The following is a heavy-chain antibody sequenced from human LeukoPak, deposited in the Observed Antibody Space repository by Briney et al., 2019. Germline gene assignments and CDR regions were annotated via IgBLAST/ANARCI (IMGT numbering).Heavy chain of an antibody. CDR3: ARERRPAAIGWDYFYYYGMDV. CDR2: IYTSGST. J-gene: IGHJ6*02. V-gene: IGHV4-61*02. CDR1: GGSISSGSYY. D-gene: IGHD2-2*02. Sequence: SQTLSLTCTVSGGSISSGSYYWSWIRQPAGKGLEWIGRIYTSGSTNYNPSLKSRVTISVDTSKNQFSLKLSSVTAADTAVYYCARERRPAAIGWDYFYYYGMDVWGQGTTVTVPS.